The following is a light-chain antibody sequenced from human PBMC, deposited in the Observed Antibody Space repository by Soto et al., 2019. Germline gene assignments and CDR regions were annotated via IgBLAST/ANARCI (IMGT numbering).Light chain of an antibody. CDR3: SSYAGSNIVV. V-gene: IGLV2-8*01. CDR2: EVS. CDR1: SSDVGGYNY. Sequence: QSVLTQPPSASGSPGQSVTISCTGTSSDVGGYNYVSWYQQHPGKAPKLMNYEVSKRPSGVPDRFSGSKSGNTASLTVSGLQAEDEADYYCSSYAGSNIVVFGGGTKLTVL. J-gene: IGLJ2*01.